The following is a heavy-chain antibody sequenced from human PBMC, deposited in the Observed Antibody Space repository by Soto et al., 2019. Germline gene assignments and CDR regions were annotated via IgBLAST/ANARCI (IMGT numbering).Heavy chain of an antibody. V-gene: IGHV4-31*03. CDR2: IYESGYT. J-gene: IGHJ5*02. Sequence: SETLSLTCTVSGASVSSGAYYWGWVRQRPGRGLEWIGYIYESGYTYYNTSLKSRLTISLDRSNNQFSLGLTSVTAADTAVYYCVRALRHTAMVYPWFDPRGQGTLVTVSS. CDR3: VRALRHTAMVYPWFDP. D-gene: IGHD5-18*01. CDR1: GASVSSGAYY.